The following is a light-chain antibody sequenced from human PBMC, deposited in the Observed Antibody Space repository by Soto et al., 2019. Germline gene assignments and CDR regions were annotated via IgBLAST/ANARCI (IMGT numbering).Light chain of an antibody. CDR3: MQGTHWPWT. CDR1: QSLIHSDGSTY. CDR2: EVS. J-gene: IGKJ1*01. Sequence: DVVMTQSPLSLPVTLGQPASISCRSSQSLIHSDGSTYLSWFQQRPGQSPRRLIYEVSDRDSGVPDRFRGSGSGPDFTLKISRVEAEDVGVYYCMQGTHWPWTFGQGTEVEIK. V-gene: IGKV2-30*02.